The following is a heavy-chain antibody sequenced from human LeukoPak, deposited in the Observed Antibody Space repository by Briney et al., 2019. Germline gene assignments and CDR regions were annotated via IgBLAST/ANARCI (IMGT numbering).Heavy chain of an antibody. CDR1: GGTFSSYA. CDR2: IIPIVGIA. D-gene: IGHD6-19*01. V-gene: IGHV1-69*04. CDR3: ARAYSSGWYFLGY. Sequence: GASVKVSCKASGGTFSSYAISWVRQAPGQGLEWMGRIIPIVGIANYAQKFQGRVTITADKSTSTAYMELSSLRSEDTAVYYCARAYSSGWYFLGYWGQGTLVTVSS. J-gene: IGHJ4*02.